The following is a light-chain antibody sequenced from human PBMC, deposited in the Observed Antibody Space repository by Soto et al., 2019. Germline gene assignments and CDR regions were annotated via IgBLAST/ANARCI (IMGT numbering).Light chain of an antibody. CDR3: QQYGSSGT. Sequence: EIVLTQSPDTLSLSPGDSATLSCRASQSVSSSFLAWYQQKPGQAPRLLIYGASNRATGIQDRFSGSGSGTEFTLTIRRLEPEDFAVYYCQQYGSSGTFGQGTKVDIK. CDR2: GAS. V-gene: IGKV3-20*01. J-gene: IGKJ1*01. CDR1: QSVSSSF.